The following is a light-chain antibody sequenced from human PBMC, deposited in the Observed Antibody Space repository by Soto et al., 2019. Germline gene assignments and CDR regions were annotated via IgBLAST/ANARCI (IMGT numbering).Light chain of an antibody. J-gene: IGLJ2*01. CDR3: TAWDDSLNGMI. CDR1: SSNIGSNN. Sequence: SVLTQAPSASGTPGQRVTISCSGSSSNIGSNNVNWYQQVPGTAPKFLIYSNNQRPSGVPDRFSGSKSGTSASLAISGLQSEDEADYYCTAWDDSLNGMIFGGGTKLTVL. V-gene: IGLV1-44*01. CDR2: SNN.